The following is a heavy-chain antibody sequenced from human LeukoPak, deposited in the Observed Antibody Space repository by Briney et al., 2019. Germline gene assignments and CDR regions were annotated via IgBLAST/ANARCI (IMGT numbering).Heavy chain of an antibody. CDR3: TRAIRHQLLSDF. J-gene: IGHJ4*02. V-gene: IGHV1-8*01. CDR2: MNPESGGT. D-gene: IGHD5-12*01. CDR1: GYTFVNYD. Sequence: ASVKVSCKASGYTFVNYDINWMRQATGQGPEWMGWMNPESGGTGYAQKFQGRVTMTRDNSITTACMELSGLRLEDTAVYFCTRAIRHQLLSDFWGQGTLVTVSS.